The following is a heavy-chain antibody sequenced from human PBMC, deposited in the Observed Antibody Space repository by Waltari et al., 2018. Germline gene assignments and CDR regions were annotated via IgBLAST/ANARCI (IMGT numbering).Heavy chain of an antibody. CDR2: INSDGSST. D-gene: IGHD3-10*01. J-gene: IGHJ4*02. Sequence: EVQLVESGGGLVQPGGSLRLSCAASGFTFSSYWMHWVRQAPGKGLVWVSRINSDGSSTSYADSVKGRFTISRDNAKNTLYLQMNSLRAEDTAVYYCARAMVRGVTPYYFDYWGQGTLVTVSS. V-gene: IGHV3-74*01. CDR3: ARAMVRGVTPYYFDY. CDR1: GFTFSSYW.